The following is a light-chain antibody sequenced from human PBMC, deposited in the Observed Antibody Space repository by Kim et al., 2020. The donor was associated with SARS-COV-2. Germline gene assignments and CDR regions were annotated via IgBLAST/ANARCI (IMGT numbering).Light chain of an antibody. CDR2: EDN. CDR3: QSYDSSNQV. CDR1: SGSNASNY. J-gene: IGLJ3*02. V-gene: IGLV6-57*03. Sequence: KTVAMSGTLSSGSNASNYVQWYQQHPGRAPTTVIYEDNQRPSGVPDRFSGSIDSSSNSASLTISGLKTEDEADYYCQSYDSSNQVFGGGTQLTVL.